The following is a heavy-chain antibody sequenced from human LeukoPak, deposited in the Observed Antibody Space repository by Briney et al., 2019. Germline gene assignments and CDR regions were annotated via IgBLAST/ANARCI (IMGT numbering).Heavy chain of an antibody. D-gene: IGHD3-22*01. CDR1: GGTFSNYA. CDR2: IIPIFGTA. CDR3: ARNELNYYDSSGYYPFDY. J-gene: IGHJ4*02. V-gene: IGHV1-69*05. Sequence: ASVTVSCKDSGGTFSNYAISWVRQAPGQGLEWMGGIIPIFGTANYAQKFQGRVTITTDESTSTAYMELSSLRSEDTAVYYCARNELNYYDSSGYYPFDYWGQGTLVTVSS.